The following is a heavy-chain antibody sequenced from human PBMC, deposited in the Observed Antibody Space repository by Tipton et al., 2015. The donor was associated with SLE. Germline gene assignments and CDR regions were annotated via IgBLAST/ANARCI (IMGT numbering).Heavy chain of an antibody. CDR1: GDPINSHY. CDR2: VSYSGRT. Sequence: TLSLTCTVSGDPINSHYWSWVRQAPGKGLEWIGYVSYSGRTNYSPSLKSRATISIDTSKNQFYLKLNSVSAADTAVYFCVRGEYSSGWYGDYFAYWGQGTLVSVSS. D-gene: IGHD6-19*01. V-gene: IGHV4-59*11. J-gene: IGHJ4*02. CDR3: VRGEYSSGWYGDYFAY.